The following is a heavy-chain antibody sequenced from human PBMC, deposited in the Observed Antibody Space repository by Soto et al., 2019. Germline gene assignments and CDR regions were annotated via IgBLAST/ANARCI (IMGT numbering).Heavy chain of an antibody. CDR1: GGSVSSDSYY. V-gene: IGHV4-61*01. Sequence: ETLSLTCSVSGGSVSSDSYYWSWIRQPPGAGLEWIGYIYFSGTTNYNPSLESRVPILVDSSKNQFSLKLSSVTAADTAVYYCARSPGSGDYVDYWGQGTLVTVSS. J-gene: IGHJ4*02. CDR3: ARSPGSGDYVDY. CDR2: IYFSGTT. D-gene: IGHD4-17*01.